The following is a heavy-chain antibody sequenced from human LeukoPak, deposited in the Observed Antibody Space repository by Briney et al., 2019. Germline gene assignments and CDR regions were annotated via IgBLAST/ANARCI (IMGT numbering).Heavy chain of an antibody. D-gene: IGHD1-26*01. J-gene: IGHJ4*02. V-gene: IGHV3-23*01. CDR1: GFTFSSYA. CDR2: ISGSGSST. CDR3: AKAAYSGGRAGFDY. Sequence: PGGSLRLSCAAPGFTFSSYAMSWVRQAPGKGLQWVSAISGSGSSTYYADSVKGRFTISRDNPKNTLYLQMSSLRAEDTAVYYCAKAAYSGGRAGFDYWGQGTLVTVSS.